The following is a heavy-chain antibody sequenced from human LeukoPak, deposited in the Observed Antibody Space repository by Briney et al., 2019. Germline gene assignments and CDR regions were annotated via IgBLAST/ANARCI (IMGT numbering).Heavy chain of an antibody. CDR2: IKQDGSGK. Sequence: GGSLRLSCAASGFTFSTSWMSWVRQPPGGGLEWMANIKQDGSGKYYVDSVKGRFTISRDNAKNSLYLQMNSLRVEDTAVYYCARYKSLGFWGQGTLVTVSS. CDR1: GFTFSTSW. D-gene: IGHD3-16*02. J-gene: IGHJ4*02. V-gene: IGHV3-7*01. CDR3: ARYKSLGF.